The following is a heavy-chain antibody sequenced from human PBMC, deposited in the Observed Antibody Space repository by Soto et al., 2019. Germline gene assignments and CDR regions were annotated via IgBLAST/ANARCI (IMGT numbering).Heavy chain of an antibody. CDR1: GGSISSYY. Sequence: QVQLQESGPGLVKPSETLSLTCTVSGGSISSYYWSWIRQPPGKGLEWIGYIYYSGSTNYNPSLKSRVTISVDTSKNQFSRKLSSVTAADTAVYYCARAVSSSWYVPNWFDPWGQGTLVTVSS. V-gene: IGHV4-59*01. CDR3: ARAVSSSWYVPNWFDP. D-gene: IGHD6-13*01. J-gene: IGHJ5*02. CDR2: IYYSGST.